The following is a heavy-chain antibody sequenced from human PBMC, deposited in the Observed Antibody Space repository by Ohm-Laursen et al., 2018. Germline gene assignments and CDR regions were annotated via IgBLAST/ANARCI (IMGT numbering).Heavy chain of an antibody. CDR1: GFTFDDYA. CDR3: ARVGNYGSGSYYEEFDP. J-gene: IGHJ5*02. D-gene: IGHD3-10*01. V-gene: IGHV3-9*01. Sequence: SLRLSCTATGFTFDDYAMHWVRQAPGKGLEWVSGISWNSGSIGYADSVKGRFTISRDNSKNTLYLQMNSLRAEDTAVYYCARVGNYGSGSYYEEFDPWGQGTLVTVSS. CDR2: ISWNSGSI.